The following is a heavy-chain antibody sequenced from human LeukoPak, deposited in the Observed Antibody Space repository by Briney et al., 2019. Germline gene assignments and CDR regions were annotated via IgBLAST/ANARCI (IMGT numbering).Heavy chain of an antibody. CDR3: ARSPNHSVVRGVIITYRYYYYMDV. V-gene: IGHV4-39*07. D-gene: IGHD3-10*01. CDR1: GGSINTPNYY. J-gene: IGHJ6*03. Sequence: PSETLSLTCTVSGGSINTPNYYWGWIRQTPGKGLEWIGNIFYSGGTYYNPSLKSRVTISVDKSKNQFSLKLSSVTAADTAVYYCARSPNHSVVRGVIITYRYYYYMDVWGKGTTVTVSS. CDR2: IFYSGGT.